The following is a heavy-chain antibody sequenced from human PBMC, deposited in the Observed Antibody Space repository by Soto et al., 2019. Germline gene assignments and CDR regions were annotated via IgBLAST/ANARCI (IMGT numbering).Heavy chain of an antibody. CDR2: ISGSDGST. CDR1: EFTFSGYA. Sequence: PGGSLRLSCAASEFTFSGYAMSWVRQAPGKGLEWVSTISGSDGSTYYADSVKGRFTISRDNSKNTLYLQLNSLRAEDTAVYYCAKHLCSGGTCFSRYFDYWGQGTLVTVSS. D-gene: IGHD2-15*01. V-gene: IGHV3-23*01. J-gene: IGHJ4*02. CDR3: AKHLCSGGTCFSRYFDY.